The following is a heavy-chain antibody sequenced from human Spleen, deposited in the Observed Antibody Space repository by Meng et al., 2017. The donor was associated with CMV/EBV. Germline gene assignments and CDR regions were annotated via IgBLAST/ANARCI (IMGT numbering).Heavy chain of an antibody. CDR2: ISGSGDSE. CDR1: GFTFSNYA. CDR3: ARERAGPGDAFDI. D-gene: IGHD1-1*01. J-gene: IGHJ3*02. Sequence: GESLKISCAASGFTFSNYAMSWVRQAPGKGLEWVSVISGSGDSESYAESVKGRFTISRDNSKNTLYLQMNSLRAEDTAVYYCARERAGPGDAFDIWGQGTMVTVSS. V-gene: IGHV3-23*01.